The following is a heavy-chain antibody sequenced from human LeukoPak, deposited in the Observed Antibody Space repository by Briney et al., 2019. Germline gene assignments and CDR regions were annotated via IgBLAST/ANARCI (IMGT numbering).Heavy chain of an antibody. CDR3: ARYSSSSKKGFDC. V-gene: IGHV3-7*01. Sequence: GGSLRLSCAASGFTISSYYMNWVRQAPGKGLDWVANIKQDGSEKYNVDSVKGRFTISRDNAKNSLYLQMNSLRAEDTAVYYCARYSSSSKKGFDCWGQGTLVTVSP. D-gene: IGHD6-13*01. J-gene: IGHJ4*02. CDR1: GFTISSYY. CDR2: IKQDGSEK.